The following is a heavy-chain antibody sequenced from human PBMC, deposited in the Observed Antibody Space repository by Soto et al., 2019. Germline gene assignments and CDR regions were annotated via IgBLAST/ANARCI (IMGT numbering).Heavy chain of an antibody. V-gene: IGHV4-34*01. D-gene: IGHD2-8*01. CDR2: INHSGST. Sequence: QVQLQQWGAGLLKPSETLSLTCAVYGGSFSGYYWSWIRQPPGKGLEWIGEINHSGSTNYNPSLKSRVTISVDTSKSQFSLKLSSVTAADTAVYYCARGYIVLMVYAMTLFDYWGQGTLVTVSS. CDR3: ARGYIVLMVYAMTLFDY. J-gene: IGHJ4*02. CDR1: GGSFSGYY.